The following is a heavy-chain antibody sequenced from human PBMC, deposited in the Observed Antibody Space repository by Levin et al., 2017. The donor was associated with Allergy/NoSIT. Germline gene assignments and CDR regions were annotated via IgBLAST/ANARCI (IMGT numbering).Heavy chain of an antibody. J-gene: IGHJ5*02. CDR2: IKGDGSFT. V-gene: IGHV3-74*01. CDR3: AKSDWFDP. Sequence: PGGSLRLSCEASGFTFSTYWMHWVRQAPGKGLVWVSRIKGDGSFTTYADSVKGRFTISRDNTKNTLYLQMNSLRAEDTAVYYCAKSDWFDPWGQGTLVTVSS. CDR1: GFTFSTYW. D-gene: IGHD3-3*01.